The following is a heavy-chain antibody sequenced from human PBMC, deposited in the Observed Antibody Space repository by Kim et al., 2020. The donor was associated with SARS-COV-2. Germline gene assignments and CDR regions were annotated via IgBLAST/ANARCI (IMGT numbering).Heavy chain of an antibody. J-gene: IGHJ4*02. V-gene: IGHV3-30*01. CDR3: ARGAAKRFDY. D-gene: IGHD6-25*01. CDR2: NK. Sequence: NKYYADSVRGRITIARDNSKNTLYLQMNSLGAEETAVYYCARGAAKRFDYWGQGTLVTVSS.